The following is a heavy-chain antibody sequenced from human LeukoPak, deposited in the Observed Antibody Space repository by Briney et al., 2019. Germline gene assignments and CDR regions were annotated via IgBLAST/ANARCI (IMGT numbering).Heavy chain of an antibody. D-gene: IGHD3-22*01. CDR3: ARAGYYDSSGSIDY. CDR2: IYTSGST. Sequence: SETLSLTCTVSGGSISSYYWSWIRQPAGKGLEWIGRIYTSGSTNYNPSLKSRVTISVDTSKNQFSLKLSSVTAADTAVYYCARAGYYDSSGSIDYWGQGTLVTVSS. V-gene: IGHV4-4*07. CDR1: GGSISSYY. J-gene: IGHJ4*02.